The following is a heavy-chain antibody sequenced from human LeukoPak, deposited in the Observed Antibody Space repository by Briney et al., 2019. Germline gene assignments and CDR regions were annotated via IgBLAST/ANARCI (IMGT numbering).Heavy chain of an antibody. J-gene: IGHJ3*02. V-gene: IGHV3-23*01. D-gene: IGHD2-15*01. Sequence: AGGSLRLSCAVSGFTFSNYGMSWVRQAPGKGLEWVSAISGIGGSTYYADSVKGRFTISRDNSKNTLFLQMNSLTAEDTAIYSCARPRLEYCSGGSCFDAFDIWGQGTMVTVSS. CDR1: GFTFSNYG. CDR3: ARPRLEYCSGGSCFDAFDI. CDR2: ISGIGGST.